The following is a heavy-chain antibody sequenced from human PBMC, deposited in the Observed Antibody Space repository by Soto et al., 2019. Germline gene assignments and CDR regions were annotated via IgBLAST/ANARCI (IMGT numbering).Heavy chain of an antibody. D-gene: IGHD3-3*01. CDR3: ANWYSKNIGVYYRYTFAY. J-gene: IGHJ4*02. V-gene: IGHV2-5*02. CDR2: IYWDDDK. CDR1: GFSLSTSGVG. Sequence: QITLKESGPTLVKPTQTLTLTCTFSGFSLSTSGVGVGWIRQPPGKALEWLALIYWDDDKRYSPSLKSRLTIPKDPPKTQLVLKMPNRDLVDPPKYYCANWYSKNIGVYYRYTFAYWAREPWSPSPQ.